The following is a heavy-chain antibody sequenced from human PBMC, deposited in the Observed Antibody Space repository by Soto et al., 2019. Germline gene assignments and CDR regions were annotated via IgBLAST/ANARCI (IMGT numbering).Heavy chain of an antibody. V-gene: IGHV3-23*01. J-gene: IGHJ5*02. CDR2: ISGSGGST. Sequence: EVQLLESGGGLVQPGGSLRLSCAASGFTFSSYAMSWVRQAPGKGLEWVSAISGSGGSTYYADSVKGRFTISRDNSKNTLYLQMNSLRAEDTAVYYCAKDSYLRFLEWLSDNWFDPWGQGTLVTVSS. CDR1: GFTFSSYA. CDR3: AKDSYLRFLEWLSDNWFDP. D-gene: IGHD3-3*01.